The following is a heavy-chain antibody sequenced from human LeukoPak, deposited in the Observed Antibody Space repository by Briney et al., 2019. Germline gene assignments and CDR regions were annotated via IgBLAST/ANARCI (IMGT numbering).Heavy chain of an antibody. CDR3: ARDNSVGDNAWWFDP. Sequence: GASVKASCKASGYTFTSYYMHRVRQAPGQGLEWMGLINPTGGSTGYAQKFQGRVTMTRDMSTSTDYMELSSLRSEDTAIYYCARDNSVGDNAWWFDPWGQGTLVTVSS. CDR2: INPTGGST. V-gene: IGHV1-46*01. D-gene: IGHD1-26*01. CDR1: GYTFTSYY. J-gene: IGHJ5*02.